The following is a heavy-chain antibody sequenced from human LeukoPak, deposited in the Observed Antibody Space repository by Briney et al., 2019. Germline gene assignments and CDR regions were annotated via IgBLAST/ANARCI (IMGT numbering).Heavy chain of an antibody. CDR1: GFTFSSYA. CDR2: ISYTAGNK. D-gene: IGHD1-26*01. Sequence: GGSLRLSCAASGFTFSSYAMNWVRQAPGKGLEWVADISYTAGNKYYADSVKGRFTISRDNSKNSLYLQMTSLRAEDSAVYYWAKDVVLNGWDFVYWGQGTLVTVSS. J-gene: IGHJ4*02. CDR3: AKDVVLNGWDFVY. V-gene: IGHV3-23*01.